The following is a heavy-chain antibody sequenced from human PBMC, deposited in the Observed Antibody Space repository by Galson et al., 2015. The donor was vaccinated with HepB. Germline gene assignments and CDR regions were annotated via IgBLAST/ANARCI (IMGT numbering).Heavy chain of an antibody. CDR1: GFTFKIYG. Sequence: FLRHSCAASGFTFKIYGKHWVAQAPGKGLEWVAVIWYDGSNKHYGDSVEGRFTIARDNSKNTLYLEMSSLRADDTAVYYCARDMATRGRGYFLDYWGQGTLVTVSS. CDR2: IWYDGSNK. J-gene: IGHJ4*02. D-gene: IGHD3-22*01. CDR3: ARDMATRGRGYFLDY. V-gene: IGHV3-33*08.